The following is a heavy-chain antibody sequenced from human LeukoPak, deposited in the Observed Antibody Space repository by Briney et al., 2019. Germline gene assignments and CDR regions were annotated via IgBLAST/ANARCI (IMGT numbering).Heavy chain of an antibody. D-gene: IGHD3/OR15-3a*01. J-gene: IGHJ4*02. Sequence: TGGSLRLSCAASGFTFSSYSMNWVRQAPGKGLEWVSSISSSSSYIYYADSVKGRFTISRDNAKNSLYLQMNSLRAEDTAVYYCARDFGPGDFDYWGQGTLATVPS. CDR2: ISSSSSYI. V-gene: IGHV3-21*01. CDR1: GFTFSSYS. CDR3: ARDFGPGDFDY.